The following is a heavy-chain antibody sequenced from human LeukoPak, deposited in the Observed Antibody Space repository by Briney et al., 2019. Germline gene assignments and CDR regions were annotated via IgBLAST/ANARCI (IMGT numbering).Heavy chain of an antibody. Sequence: GGSLRLSCAASGFTFSSYAMSWVRQAPGKGLEWVSAISGNGGSTYYADSVKGRFTISRDNSKNTLYLQMNSLRAEDTAVYYCAKAGDKVYYFDYWGQGTLVTVSS. J-gene: IGHJ4*02. V-gene: IGHV3-23*01. CDR3: AKAGDKVYYFDY. CDR2: ISGNGGST. CDR1: GFTFSSYA. D-gene: IGHD3-10*01.